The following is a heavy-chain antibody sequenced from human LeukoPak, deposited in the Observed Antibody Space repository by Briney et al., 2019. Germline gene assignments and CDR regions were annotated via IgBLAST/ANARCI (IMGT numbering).Heavy chain of an antibody. Sequence: ASVKVSCKASGYTFTSYGISWVRQAPGQGLEWMGRIIPILGIANYAQKFQGRVTITADKSTSTAYMELSSLRSEDTAVYYCASAHYYGSGSYYNVADYWGQGTLVTVSS. CDR2: IIPILGIA. J-gene: IGHJ4*02. D-gene: IGHD3-10*01. CDR1: GYTFTSYG. CDR3: ASAHYYGSGSYYNVADY. V-gene: IGHV1-69*04.